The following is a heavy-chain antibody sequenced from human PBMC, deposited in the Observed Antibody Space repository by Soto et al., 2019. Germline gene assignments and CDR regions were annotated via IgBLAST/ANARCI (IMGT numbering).Heavy chain of an antibody. Sequence: QVQLVQSGDEVRKPGSSVKVSCKASGYIFVNYGIAWVRQAPGQGLEWMGWISPYGGNTHYASKVQGRLTMTTDTSTSTAFMALGRLPSDHTPGYYCAMMHNSGTPTTPDVRGQATTVTVS. CDR2: ISPYGGNT. CDR3: AMMHNSGTPTTPDV. D-gene: IGHD1-1*01. J-gene: IGHJ6*02. CDR1: GYIFVNYG. V-gene: IGHV1-18*01.